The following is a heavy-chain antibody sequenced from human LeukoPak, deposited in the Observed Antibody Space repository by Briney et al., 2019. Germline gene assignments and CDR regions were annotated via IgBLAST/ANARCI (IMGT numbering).Heavy chain of an antibody. J-gene: IGHJ4*02. D-gene: IGHD6-19*01. CDR3: ARDPGIAVAAMFDY. CDR2: IWYDGSNK. V-gene: IGHV3-33*01. Sequence: PGGSLRLSCAASGFTFSSYGMHWVRQAPGKGLEWVAVIWYDGSNKYYADSVKGRFTISRDNSKNTLYLQMNSLRAEDTAVYYCARDPGIAVAAMFDYWGQGTLVTVSS. CDR1: GFTFSSYG.